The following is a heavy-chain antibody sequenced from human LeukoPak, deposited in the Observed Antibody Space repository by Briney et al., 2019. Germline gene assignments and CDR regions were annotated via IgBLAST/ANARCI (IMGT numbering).Heavy chain of an antibody. J-gene: IGHJ4*02. D-gene: IGHD3-22*01. Sequence: SETLSLTCTVSGDSISTYYWSWMRQPPGKGLEWIGYIRYSGGATYNPPLRRRVTISTAKSKNKSSLKLSSVTAADTAVYHCARLVYDSRGYYFDYWGQGTLVTASS. V-gene: IGHV4-59*08. CDR2: IRYSGGA. CDR3: ARLVYDSRGYYFDY. CDR1: GDSISTYY.